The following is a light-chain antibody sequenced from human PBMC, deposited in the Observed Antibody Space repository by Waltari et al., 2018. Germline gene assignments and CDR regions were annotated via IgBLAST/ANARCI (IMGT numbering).Light chain of an antibody. Sequence: QSALTQPASVSGSPGQSITISCTGTNNDVGASKFVSCYQQHPGRAPQHMIYDVTDRPSGISYRFSGSKSATTASLTISGLLPEDEAIYCGCSFTATHTLLFGGGTTVTVL. CDR3: CSFTATHTLL. CDR1: NNDVGASKF. J-gene: IGLJ2*01. CDR2: DVT. V-gene: IGLV2-14*03.